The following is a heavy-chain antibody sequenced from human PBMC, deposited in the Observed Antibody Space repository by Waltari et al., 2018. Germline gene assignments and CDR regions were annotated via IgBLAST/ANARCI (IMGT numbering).Heavy chain of an antibody. J-gene: IGHJ4*02. D-gene: IGHD6-19*01. V-gene: IGHV1-69*01. Sequence: QVQLVQSGAEVKKPGSSGKVCCKASGGTFSSYAISWVRQATGQGLEWMVGIIPIFGTANYAQTFQCRVTITADESTSTAYMELSSLRSEDTAVYYCASIFYQVGYSSGWFDYWGQGTLVTVSS. CDR3: ASIFYQVGYSSGWFDY. CDR1: GGTFSSYA. CDR2: IIPIFGTA.